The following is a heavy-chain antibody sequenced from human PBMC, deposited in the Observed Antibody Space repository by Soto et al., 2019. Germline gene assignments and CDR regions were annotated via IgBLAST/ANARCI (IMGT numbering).Heavy chain of an antibody. CDR1: GGTFSSYT. CDR2: IIPILGIA. CDR3: ARSLAVAGLSEVSDY. D-gene: IGHD6-19*01. Sequence: ASVKVSCKASGGTFSSYTISWVRQAPGQGLEWMGRIIPILGIANYAQKFQGRVTITADKSISTAYLQWSSLKASDTAMYYCARSLAVAGLSEVSDYWGQGTLVTVSS. J-gene: IGHJ4*02. V-gene: IGHV1-69*02.